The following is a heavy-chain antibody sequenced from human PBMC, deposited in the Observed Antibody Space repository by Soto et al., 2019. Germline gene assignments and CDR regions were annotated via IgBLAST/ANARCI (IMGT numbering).Heavy chain of an antibody. V-gene: IGHV3-30-3*01. CDR1: GFTFSEYG. CDR2: ISHRGDNK. D-gene: IGHD2-15*01. J-gene: IGHJ6*02. CDR3: ATVGYCSEDSCYTLTIRYGMDV. Sequence: QVQLVESGGGVVQPGRSLRLSCEASGFTFSEYGMHWVRQAPGKGLEWVAGISHRGDNKYIADSVKGRFTISRDNSKNMLFLQMTSMRVEDTAVCHCATVGYCSEDSCYTLTIRYGMDVWGQGTTVIVSS.